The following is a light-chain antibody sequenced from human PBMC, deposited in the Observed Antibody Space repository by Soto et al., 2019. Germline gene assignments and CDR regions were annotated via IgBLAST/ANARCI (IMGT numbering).Light chain of an antibody. V-gene: IGLV1-47*01. CDR2: RNN. CDR1: SSNIGSNY. CDR3: AAWDDSLSGYV. Sequence: QSVLTQPPSASGTPGQRGTISCSGSSSNIGSNYVYWYQQLPGTAPKLLIYRNNQRPSGVPDRFSGSKSGTSGSLAISGLRSEDEADYYCAAWDDSLSGYVFGTGTKVTVL. J-gene: IGLJ1*01.